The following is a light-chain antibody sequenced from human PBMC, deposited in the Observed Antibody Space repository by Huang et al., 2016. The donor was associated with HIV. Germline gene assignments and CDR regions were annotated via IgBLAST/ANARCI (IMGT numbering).Light chain of an antibody. V-gene: IGKV3D-15*01. Sequence: EIVMTQSPAPLSVSPGERATLSCRASQTVYSNLAWYQQKPGQAPRLLIYGASTRATGIPARFSGSGSGTEFTLTISSLQSEDFAVYYCQQSNNWPPYTFGQGTKLEIK. CDR1: QTVYSN. J-gene: IGKJ2*01. CDR2: GAS. CDR3: QQSNNWPPYT.